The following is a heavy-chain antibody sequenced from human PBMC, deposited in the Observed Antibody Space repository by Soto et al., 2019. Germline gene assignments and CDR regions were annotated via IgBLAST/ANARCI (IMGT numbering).Heavy chain of an antibody. J-gene: IGHJ4*02. CDR1: GFTFKNYA. V-gene: IGHV3-64*01. D-gene: IGHD4-17*01. CDR2: ISSNGGST. CDR3: ARHNLGDSGDY. Sequence: GGSLRLSCAASGFTFKNYAMHWVRQAPGKGLEYVSAISSNGGSTYYANSVKGRFTISRDNSKNTLYLQMGSLRPEDMAMYYCARHNLGDSGDYWGQGTLVTVSS.